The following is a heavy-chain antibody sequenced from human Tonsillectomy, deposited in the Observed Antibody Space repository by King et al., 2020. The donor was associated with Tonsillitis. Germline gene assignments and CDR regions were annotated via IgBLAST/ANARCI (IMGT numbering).Heavy chain of an antibody. V-gene: IGHV3-30*02. CDR3: AKADLPYYYYDGMDG. CDR2: IRYDGSNK. J-gene: IGHJ6*02. CDR1: GFTFSNYG. Sequence: VQLVESGGGVVQPGGSLRLSCAASGFTFSNYGMHCVRQAPGKGLEWVAFIRYDGSNKYYADSVKGRFTISRDNSKNTLYLQMNSLRAEDTAVYYCAKADLPYYYYDGMDGWGLGTTVTVSS.